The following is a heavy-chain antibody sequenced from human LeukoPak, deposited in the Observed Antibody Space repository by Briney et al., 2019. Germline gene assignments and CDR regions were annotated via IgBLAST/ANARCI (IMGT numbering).Heavy chain of an antibody. CDR2: IIPIFGTA. CDR1: GGTFSSYA. V-gene: IGHV1-69*13. CDR3: ARGEVEPLGGNWLVHWFDP. Sequence: SVKVSCKASGGTFSSYAISWVRLAPGQGLEWMGGIIPIFGTANYAQKFQGRVTITADESTSTAYMELSSLRSEDTAVYYCARGEVEPLGGNWLVHWFDPWGQGTLVTVSS. D-gene: IGHD6-19*01. J-gene: IGHJ5*02.